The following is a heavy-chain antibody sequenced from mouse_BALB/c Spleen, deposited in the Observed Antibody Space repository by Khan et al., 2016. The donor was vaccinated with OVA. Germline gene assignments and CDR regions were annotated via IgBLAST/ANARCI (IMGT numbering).Heavy chain of an antibody. J-gene: IGHJ2*01. D-gene: IGHD6-1*01. CDR2: INPYNGAT. CDR3: ARGSWQSYYFDY. Sequence: EVQLQQSGPELVKPGTSVKMSCKASGYSFTSYIIHWVKQKPGQGLEWIGYINPYNGATKYNEKFKGKATLTSDKSSNTAYMELSSLTSEDSAVYYCARGSWQSYYFDYWGHGTTLTVSS. CDR1: GYSFTSYI. V-gene: IGHV1S136*01.